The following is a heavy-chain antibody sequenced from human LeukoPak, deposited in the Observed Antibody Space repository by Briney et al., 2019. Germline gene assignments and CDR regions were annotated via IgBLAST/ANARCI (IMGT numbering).Heavy chain of an antibody. CDR3: ARALDDYVWGSYRYPVGY. CDR1: GFTFSNYW. Sequence: GGSLRLSCAASGFTFSNYWMHWVRQAPGKGLEWVSSISSSSSYIYYADSVKGRFTISRDNAKNSLYLQMNSLRAEDTAVYYCARALDDYVWGSYRYPVGYWGQGTLVTVSS. D-gene: IGHD3-16*02. J-gene: IGHJ4*02. CDR2: ISSSSSYI. V-gene: IGHV3-21*01.